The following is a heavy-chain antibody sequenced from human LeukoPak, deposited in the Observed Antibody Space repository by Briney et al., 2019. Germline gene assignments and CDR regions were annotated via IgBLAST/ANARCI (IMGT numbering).Heavy chain of an antibody. D-gene: IGHD1-14*01. J-gene: IGHJ6*03. CDR3: ARKGRTPYYLHYMDV. CDR1: GGSFSGYY. Sequence: SETLSLTCAVYGGSFSGYYWRWLRQPPGKGLEWIGEINHSGSTNYNPSLKSRVTISVDTSKNQFSLKLSSVTAADTAVYYCARKGRTPYYLHYMDVWGKGTTVTVSS. CDR2: INHSGST. V-gene: IGHV4-34*01.